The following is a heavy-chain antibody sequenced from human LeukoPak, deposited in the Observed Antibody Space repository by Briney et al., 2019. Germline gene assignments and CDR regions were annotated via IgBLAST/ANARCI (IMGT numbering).Heavy chain of an antibody. Sequence: SETLSLTCTVSGGSIRSYHWSWIRQPPGKGLEWIGYIYYSGSTNYNPSLKSRVTMSVDSSKSHFSLKLNSVTAADTAVYYCAKSFYYASGLDYWGQGTLVTVSS. CDR3: AKSFYYASGLDY. J-gene: IGHJ4*02. V-gene: IGHV4-59*08. D-gene: IGHD3-10*01. CDR1: GGSIRSYH. CDR2: IYYSGST.